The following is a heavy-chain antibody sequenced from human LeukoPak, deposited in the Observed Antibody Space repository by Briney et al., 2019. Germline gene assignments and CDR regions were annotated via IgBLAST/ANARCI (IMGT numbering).Heavy chain of an antibody. CDR3: ARVMTSKENYYYYYYMDV. J-gene: IGHJ6*03. D-gene: IGHD3-16*01. Sequence: SETLSLTCAVYGGSFSGYYWSWIRQPPGKGLEWIGEINHSGSTNYNPSLKSRVTISVDTSKNQFSLKLSSVTAADTAVYYCARVMTSKENYYYYYYMDVWGKGTTVTISS. V-gene: IGHV4-34*01. CDR2: INHSGST. CDR1: GGSFSGYY.